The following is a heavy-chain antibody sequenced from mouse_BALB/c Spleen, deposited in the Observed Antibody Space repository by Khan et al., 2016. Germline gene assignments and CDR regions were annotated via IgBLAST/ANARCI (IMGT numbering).Heavy chain of an antibody. J-gene: IGHJ4*01. Sequence: EVQLQESGGGLVQPTGSLKLSCAASGFTFNTYGMNWVRQAPGKGLEWVARRSSKSNHYATHYADSVKDRFTISRDESQTMFFLQMNNLKVKYTALSFCLSAAAPYAMDYWSRGTSVPVSS. D-gene: IGHD6-1*01. CDR3: LSAAAPYAMDY. CDR2: RSSKSNHYAT. CDR1: GFTFNTYG. V-gene: IGHV10-1*02.